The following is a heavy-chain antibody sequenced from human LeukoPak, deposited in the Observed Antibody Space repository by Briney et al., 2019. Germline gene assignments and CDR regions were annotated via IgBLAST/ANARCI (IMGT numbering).Heavy chain of an antibody. CDR2: ISYDGSNK. V-gene: IGHV3-30*03. CDR3: AREKLRKLDY. D-gene: IGHD6-6*01. J-gene: IGHJ4*02. CDR1: GFTFSSHG. Sequence: GGSLRLSCAASGFTFSSHGMNWVRQAPGKGLEWVASISYDGSNKFYADSVKGRFTISRDNSKNTLYLQMNSLTIEDTTLFYCAREKLRKLDYWGQGTLVTVSS.